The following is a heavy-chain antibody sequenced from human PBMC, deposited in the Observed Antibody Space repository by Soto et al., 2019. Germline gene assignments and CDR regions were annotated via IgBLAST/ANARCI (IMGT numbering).Heavy chain of an antibody. CDR2: TYYRSKWYI. V-gene: IGHV6-1*01. J-gene: IGHJ5*01. Sequence: QVQLQQSGPGLVKTSQTLSLTCAISGDSVSSNDATWDWIRQSPSRGLEWLGRTYYRSKWYIDYSVYVKSRITTNPYPSNTQISLQLQSMSLDDTAGYYCVRLVGNGWLDSWGQGTLITVSS. D-gene: IGHD2-2*01. CDR3: VRLVGNGWLDS. CDR1: GDSVSSNDAT.